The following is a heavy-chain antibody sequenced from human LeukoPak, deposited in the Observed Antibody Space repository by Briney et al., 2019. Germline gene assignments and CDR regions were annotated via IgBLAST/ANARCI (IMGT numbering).Heavy chain of an antibody. CDR3: ARDLFGYSSSSLGY. V-gene: IGHV3-21*01. Sequence: PGGSLRLSCAASGFSFSSYSMNWVRQAPGKGLEWVSSISSSSSYIYYADSVKGRFTISRDNAKNSLYPQMNSLRAEDTAVYYCARDLFGYSSSSLGYWGQGTLVTVSS. D-gene: IGHD6-6*01. CDR1: GFSFSSYS. CDR2: ISSSSSYI. J-gene: IGHJ4*02.